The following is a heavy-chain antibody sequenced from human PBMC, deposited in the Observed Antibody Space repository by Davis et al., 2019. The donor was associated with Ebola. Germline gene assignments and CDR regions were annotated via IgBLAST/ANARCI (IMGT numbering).Heavy chain of an antibody. CDR3: ASIAGCGGDCYPDAFDI. V-gene: IGHV1-2*02. D-gene: IGHD2-21*02. CDR2: INPNSGGT. J-gene: IGHJ3*02. Sequence: ASVKVSCKASGYTFTGYYMHWVRQAPGQGLEWMGWINPNSGGTNYAQKFQGRVTMTRDTSTSTVYMELSSLRSEDTAVYYCASIAGCGGDCYPDAFDIWGQGTMVTVSS. CDR1: GYTFTGYY.